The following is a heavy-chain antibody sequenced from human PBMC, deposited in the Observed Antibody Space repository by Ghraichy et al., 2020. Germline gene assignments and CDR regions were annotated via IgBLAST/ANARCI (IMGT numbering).Heavy chain of an antibody. D-gene: IGHD1-1*01. Sequence: GESLNISCAGSGFTFSNFAIHWVRQRPGQGLEWLAVIAYDGSSEYYADSVKGRFTVSRDNYQGEVFLQLHGLRRDDTAVYYCARDDSVPTAGTIRIMYYMDVWGSGTAVTVSS. CDR3: ARDDSVPTAGTIRIMYYMDV. CDR1: GFTFSNFA. J-gene: IGHJ6*03. V-gene: IGHV3-30*03. CDR2: IAYDGSSE.